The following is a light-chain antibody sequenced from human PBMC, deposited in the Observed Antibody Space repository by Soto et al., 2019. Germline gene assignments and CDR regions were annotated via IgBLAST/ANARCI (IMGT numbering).Light chain of an antibody. CDR3: QQYNTYSSLT. Sequence: DIQMTQSPSTLSASVGDRVTFTCRASQSISSWLAWYQQKLGRAPRLLIYDASSLESGVPSRFSGSGYGTEFTLTISSLQPDDFATYYCQQYNTYSSLTFGGGTKVEIK. CDR1: QSISSW. CDR2: DAS. J-gene: IGKJ4*01. V-gene: IGKV1-5*01.